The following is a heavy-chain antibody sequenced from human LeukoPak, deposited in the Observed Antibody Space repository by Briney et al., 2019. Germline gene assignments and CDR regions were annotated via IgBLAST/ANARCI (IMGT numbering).Heavy chain of an antibody. D-gene: IGHD2-15*01. CDR1: GFTFSSYS. Sequence: GGSLRLSCAASGFTFSSYSMNWVRQAPGKGLEWVSSISSSSSYIYYADSVKGRFTISRYNAKNSLYLQMNSLRAEDTAVYYCARGYCSGGSCYGGYYYYYYMDVWGKGTTVTISS. J-gene: IGHJ6*03. V-gene: IGHV3-21*01. CDR2: ISSSSSYI. CDR3: ARGYCSGGSCYGGYYYYYYMDV.